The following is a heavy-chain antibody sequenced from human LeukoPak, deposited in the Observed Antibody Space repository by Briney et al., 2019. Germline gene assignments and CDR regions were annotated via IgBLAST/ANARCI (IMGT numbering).Heavy chain of an antibody. CDR3: AREPQIVVVVAATGIGAFDI. CDR2: IIPIFGTA. CDR1: GGTFTSYA. V-gene: IGHV1-69*05. Sequence: SVKVSCKASGGTFTSYAISWVRQAPGQGLEWMGGIIPIFGTANYAQKFQGRVTITTDESTSTAYMELSSLRSEDTAVYYCAREPQIVVVVAATGIGAFDIWGQGTMVTVSS. D-gene: IGHD2-15*01. J-gene: IGHJ3*02.